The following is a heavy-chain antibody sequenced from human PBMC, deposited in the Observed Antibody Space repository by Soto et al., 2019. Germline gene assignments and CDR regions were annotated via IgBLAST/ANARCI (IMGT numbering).Heavy chain of an antibody. D-gene: IGHD2-15*01. V-gene: IGHV3-21*01. J-gene: IGHJ4*02. CDR1: GFTFSSYS. CDR3: SRDGSGSVAFWWYLDY. CDR2: ISSSSSYI. Sequence: GGSLRLSCAASGFTFSSYSMNWVRQAPGKGLEWVSSISSSSSYIYYADSVMGRFTISRDNAKNSLYLQMNSLRVEDTALYYCSRDGSGSVAFWWYLDYWGQGTLVTVSS.